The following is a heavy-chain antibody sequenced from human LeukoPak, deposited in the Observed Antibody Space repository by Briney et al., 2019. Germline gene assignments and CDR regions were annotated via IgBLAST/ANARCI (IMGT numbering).Heavy chain of an antibody. CDR1: GGSISSYY. CDR2: IYYSGST. V-gene: IGHV4-59*01. D-gene: IGHD1-26*01. J-gene: IGHJ4*02. CDR3: ARGVAGSGSTPNY. Sequence: SETLSLTCTVSGGSISSYYWSWIRQPPGKGLQWIGYIYYSGSTNYNPSLKSRVTISVDTSKNQSSLILRSVTAADTAVYFCARGVAGSGSTPNYWGQGTLVTVSS.